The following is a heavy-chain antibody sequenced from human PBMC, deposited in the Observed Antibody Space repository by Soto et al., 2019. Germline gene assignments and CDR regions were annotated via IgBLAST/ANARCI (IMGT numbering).Heavy chain of an antibody. J-gene: IGHJ5*02. CDR2: ISGSGGST. Sequence: GGSLRLSCAASGFTFSSYAMSWVRQAPGKGLEWVSAISGSGGSTYYADSVKGRFTISRDNSKNTLYLQMNSLRAEDTAVYYCAKNVPDVVVVAATLFDPWGQGTLVTVSS. CDR3: AKNVPDVVVVAATLFDP. V-gene: IGHV3-23*01. CDR1: GFTFSSYA. D-gene: IGHD2-15*01.